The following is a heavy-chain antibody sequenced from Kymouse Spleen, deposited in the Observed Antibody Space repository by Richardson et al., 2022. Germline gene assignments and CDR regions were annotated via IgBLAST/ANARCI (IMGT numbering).Heavy chain of an antibody. V-gene: IGHV3-33*01. Sequence: QVQLVESGGGVVQPGRSLRLSCAASGFTFSSYGMHWVRQAPGKGLEWVAVIWYDGSNKYYADSVKGRFTISRDNSKNTLYLQMNSLRAEDTAVYYCARDRRITMVRGVIPLILHYGMDVWGQGTTVTVSS. D-gene: IGHD3-10*01. J-gene: IGHJ6*02. CDR1: GFTFSSYG. CDR2: IWYDGSNK. CDR3: ARDRRITMVRGVIPLILHYGMDV.